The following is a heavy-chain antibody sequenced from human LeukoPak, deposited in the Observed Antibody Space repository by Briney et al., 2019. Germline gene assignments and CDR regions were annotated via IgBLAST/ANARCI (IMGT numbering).Heavy chain of an antibody. CDR1: GGSISSYY. CDR3: ARDLGYNWFDP. Sequence: SETLSLTCTVSGGSISSYYWSWIRQPPGKGLEWIGYIYYSGSTNYNPSLKSRVTISVDTSKNQFSLKLSSVTAADTAVYYCARDLGYNWFDPWGQGTLVIVSS. V-gene: IGHV4-59*01. J-gene: IGHJ5*02. CDR2: IYYSGST.